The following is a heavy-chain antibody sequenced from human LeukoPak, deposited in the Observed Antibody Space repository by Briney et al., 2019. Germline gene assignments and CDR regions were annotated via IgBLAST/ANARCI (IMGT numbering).Heavy chain of an antibody. V-gene: IGHV3-74*01. Sequence: GGSLRLSCVTSGFTFSSNALSWVRQAPGKGLVWVSRIASDGSSTTYADSVKGRFSISRDNAKNTLYLQMNSLRVEDTAVYYCARGRPHGNDYWGQGTLVTVSS. D-gene: IGHD4-23*01. J-gene: IGHJ4*02. CDR1: GFTFSSNA. CDR3: ARGRPHGNDY. CDR2: IASDGSST.